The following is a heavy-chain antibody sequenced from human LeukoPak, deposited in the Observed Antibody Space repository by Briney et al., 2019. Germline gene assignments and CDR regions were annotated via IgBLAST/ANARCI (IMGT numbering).Heavy chain of an antibody. V-gene: IGHV3-23*01. CDR3: ANDAGPTPETIGYGMDV. Sequence: PGGSLRLSCAASGFTFSSYAMSWVRQAPGKGLEWVSAISGSGGSTYYADSVKGRFTISRDNSKNTLYLQMNSLRAEDTAVYYCANDAGPTPETIGYGMDVWGQGTTVTVSS. CDR1: GFTFSSYA. CDR2: ISGSGGST. D-gene: IGHD4/OR15-4a*01. J-gene: IGHJ6*02.